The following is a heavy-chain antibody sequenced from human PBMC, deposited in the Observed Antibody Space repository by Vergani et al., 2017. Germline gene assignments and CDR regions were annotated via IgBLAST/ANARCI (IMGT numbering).Heavy chain of an antibody. CDR1: GFTFSSYS. CDR2: ISSSSSYI. V-gene: IGHV3-21*01. CDR3: ARDPVYCSGGSCYPYXFDY. J-gene: IGHJ4*02. Sequence: EVQLVESGGGLVKPGGSLSLSCAASGFTFSSYSMNWVRQAPGKGLEWVSSISSSSSYIYYADSVKGRFTISRDNAKNSLYLQMNSLRAEDTAVYYCARDPVYCSGGSCYPYXFDYWGQGTLVTVSS. D-gene: IGHD2-15*01.